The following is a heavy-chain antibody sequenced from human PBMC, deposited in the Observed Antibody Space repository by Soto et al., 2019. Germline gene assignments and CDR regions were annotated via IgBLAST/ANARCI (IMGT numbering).Heavy chain of an antibody. D-gene: IGHD1-1*01. Sequence: GGSLRLSCTASGFSFSSYAMSWVRQAPGGGLEWVSFVGGGGTTFSADSVKGRFTISRENSKNTVYLQMSSRRPEDTAIYYCTKSKGPVGTVTRYTVPYSCFCIDLWGQGTQVTVSS. CDR3: TKSKGPVGTVTRYTVPYSCFCIDL. CDR1: GFSFSSYA. V-gene: IGHV3-23*01. CDR2: FVGGGGTT. J-gene: IGHJ5*02.